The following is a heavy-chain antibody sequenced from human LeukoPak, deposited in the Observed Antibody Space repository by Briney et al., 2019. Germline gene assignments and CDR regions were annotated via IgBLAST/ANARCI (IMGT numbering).Heavy chain of an antibody. Sequence: GGSLRLSCAASGFTFSSYAMHWVRQAQGTGLELVAVISYDGSNKYYADSVKGRFTISRDNSKNTQYLQMNSLRAEDTAVYYCARSPIYDILTLDYRGQGTLVTVSS. V-gene: IGHV3-30*04. CDR3: ARSPIYDILTLDY. CDR1: GFTFSSYA. D-gene: IGHD3-9*01. CDR2: ISYDGSNK. J-gene: IGHJ4*02.